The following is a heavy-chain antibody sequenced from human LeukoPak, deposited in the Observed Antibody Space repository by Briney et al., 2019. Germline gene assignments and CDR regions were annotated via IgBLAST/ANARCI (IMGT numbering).Heavy chain of an antibody. V-gene: IGHV4-59*01. CDR2: IYCSGST. CDR3: ARQYSRSSYFDY. CDR1: GGSIRSYY. J-gene: IGHJ4*02. Sequence: SETLSLTCTVSGGSIRSYYWSWIRQPPGKGLEWIGYIYCSGSTNYNPSLKSRVTISVDTSKNQFSLKLSSMTAADTAVYYCARQYSRSSYFDYWGQGTLVTVSS. D-gene: IGHD6-13*01.